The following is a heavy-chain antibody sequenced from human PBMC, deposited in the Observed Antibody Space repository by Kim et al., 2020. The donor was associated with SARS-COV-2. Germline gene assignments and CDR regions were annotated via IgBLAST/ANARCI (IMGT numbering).Heavy chain of an antibody. CDR1: GGSLSENS. V-gene: IGHV4-34*01. CDR2: IKHSGSA. CDR3: ARRSSAYYDTSGIYTQDWYFDL. J-gene: IGHJ2*01. Sequence: SETLSLTCGVYGGSLSENSWSWIRQPPGKGLEWIGQIKHSGSANYNPSLKSRLTISVDTSKKQFSMKLTSVTAADTAVYYCARRSSAYYDTSGIYTQDWYFDLWGRGTPVTVSS. D-gene: IGHD3-22*01.